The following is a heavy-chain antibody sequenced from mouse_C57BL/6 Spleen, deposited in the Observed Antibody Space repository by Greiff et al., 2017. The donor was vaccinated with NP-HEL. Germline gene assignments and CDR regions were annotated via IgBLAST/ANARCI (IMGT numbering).Heavy chain of an antibody. CDR1: GYTFTSYW. CDR3: ARSITTVVAPMDY. V-gene: IGHV1-61*01. D-gene: IGHD1-1*01. J-gene: IGHJ4*01. Sequence: QVQLQQPGAELVRPGSSVKLSCKASGYTFTSYWMDWVKQRPGQGLEWIGNIYPSDSETHYNQKFKDKATLTVDRSSSTAYMQLSSLTSEDSAVYYCARSITTVVAPMDYWGKGTSVTVSS. CDR2: IYPSDSET.